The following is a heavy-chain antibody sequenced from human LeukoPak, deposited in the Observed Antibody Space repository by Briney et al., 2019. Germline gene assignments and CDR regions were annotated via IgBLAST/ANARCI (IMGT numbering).Heavy chain of an antibody. CDR3: ARGLPAATGNDFDY. D-gene: IGHD6-13*01. Sequence: PGGSLRLSCAASGFTFSSSRMHWVRQAPGEGLEYVSAISPDGSGTYYANSVKGRFTISRDNSRNTLYLQMNSLRAGDTAVYYCARGLPAATGNDFDYWGQGILVTVSS. V-gene: IGHV3-64*01. CDR2: ISPDGSGT. CDR1: GFTFSSSR. J-gene: IGHJ4*02.